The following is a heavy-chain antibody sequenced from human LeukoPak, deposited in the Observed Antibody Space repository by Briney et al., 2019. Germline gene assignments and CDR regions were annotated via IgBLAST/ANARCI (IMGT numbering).Heavy chain of an antibody. CDR3: ARVGIQLWSALDY. CDR1: GITFSSYW. CDR2: INSDGSST. Sequence: GGSLRLSCAASGITFSSYWMHWVRQAPGKGLVWVSRINSDGSSTSYADSVKGRFTISRDNAKNTLYLQMNSLRAEDTAVYYCARVGIQLWSALDYWGQGTLVAVPS. J-gene: IGHJ4*02. D-gene: IGHD5-18*01. V-gene: IGHV3-74*01.